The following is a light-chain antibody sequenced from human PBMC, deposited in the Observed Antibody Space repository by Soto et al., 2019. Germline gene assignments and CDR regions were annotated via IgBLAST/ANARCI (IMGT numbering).Light chain of an antibody. V-gene: IGLV7-46*01. CDR1: TGAVTSGHY. CDR3: LLSHPTHRV. CDR2: ETS. J-gene: IGLJ2*01. Sequence: QAVVTQEPSLTVSPGGTVTLTCASSTGAVTSGHYPYWFQEKPGQAPRTLIYETSTKQSWTPARFSGSLLGGKAVLTLSGAHPDDEADYYCLLSHPTHRVFGGGTKVTVL.